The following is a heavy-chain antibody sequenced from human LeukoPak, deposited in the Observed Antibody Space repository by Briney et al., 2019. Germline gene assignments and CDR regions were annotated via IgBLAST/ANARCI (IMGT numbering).Heavy chain of an antibody. CDR3: ARRGDGYEPFDY. D-gene: IGHD5-24*01. J-gene: IGHJ4*02. CDR2: INPNSGGT. V-gene: IGHV1-2*02. CDR1: GYTFTGYY. Sequence: ASVKVSCKASGYTFTGYYMHWVRQAPGQGLEWMGWINPNSGGTNYAQKFQGRVTMTRDASISTAYMELSRLRSDDTAVYYCARRGDGYEPFDYWGQGTLVTVSS.